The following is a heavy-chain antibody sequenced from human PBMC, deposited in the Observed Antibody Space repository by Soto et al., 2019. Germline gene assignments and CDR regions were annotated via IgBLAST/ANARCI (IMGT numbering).Heavy chain of an antibody. D-gene: IGHD3-22*01. J-gene: IGHJ6*02. CDR2: IWYDGSNK. CDR3: AREGDYYDSSGYLRYYGRDV. Sequence: QVQLVESGGGVVQPGRSLRLSCAASGFTFSSYGMHWVRQAPGKGLEWVAVIWYDGSNKYYADSVRGRFTISRDNSKNTLYLKMNSLSAEATAVYYCAREGDYYDSSGYLRYYGRDVWGQGTTVTVSS. V-gene: IGHV3-33*01. CDR1: GFTFSSYG.